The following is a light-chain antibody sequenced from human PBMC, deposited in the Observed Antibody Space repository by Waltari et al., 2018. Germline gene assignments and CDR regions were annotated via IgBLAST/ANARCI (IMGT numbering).Light chain of an antibody. Sequence: ATPSCRASQSIRTYLGWYQQKPGQAPRLLLFDASSRATGIPARFRGTGSGTDFTLTVSDLEPEDFGIYYCQQRSIWPYTFGQGTRLEIK. CDR2: DAS. V-gene: IGKV3-11*01. CDR3: QQRSIWPYT. J-gene: IGKJ2*01. CDR1: QSIRTY.